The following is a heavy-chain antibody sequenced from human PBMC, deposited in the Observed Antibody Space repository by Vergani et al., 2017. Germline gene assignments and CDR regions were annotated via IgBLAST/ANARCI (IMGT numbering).Heavy chain of an antibody. CDR2: IKQDGSDK. Sequence: EVQLVESGGGLVQPGGSLRLSCAASGFTFSSYWMSWVRQAPGKGLEWVANIKQDGSDKFYVDSVKGRFTVSRDNAKNSLYLQINSLRVEDTAFYFCVREEGYFDLWGQGTLVTVSS. CDR3: VREEGYFDL. V-gene: IGHV3-7*01. CDR1: GFTFSSYW. J-gene: IGHJ4*02.